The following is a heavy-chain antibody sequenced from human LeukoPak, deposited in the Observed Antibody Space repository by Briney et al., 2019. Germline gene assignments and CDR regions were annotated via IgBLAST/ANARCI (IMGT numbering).Heavy chain of an antibody. V-gene: IGHV3-7*01. D-gene: IGHD3-22*01. CDR2: IKEDGSEK. CDR3: ARDSSGYQ. CDR1: GFTFSTYW. J-gene: IGHJ4*02. Sequence: QPGGSLRLSCAASGFTFSTYWMSWVRQAPGKGLEWVANIKEDGSEKYYGDSVKGRFTISRDNAKNSLYLQVNSLRAEDTAVYYCARDSSGYQWGQGTLVTVSS.